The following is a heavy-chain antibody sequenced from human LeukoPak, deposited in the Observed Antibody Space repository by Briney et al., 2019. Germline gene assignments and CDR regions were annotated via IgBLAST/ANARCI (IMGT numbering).Heavy chain of an antibody. Sequence: GGSLRLSCAASGFTFSSYAMHWVRQAPGKGLEWVAVISYDGSNKYYADSVKGRFTISRDNSKNTLYLQMNSLRAEDTAVYYCARVPNAVVVAAALDYWGQGTLVTVSS. V-gene: IGHV3-30*04. J-gene: IGHJ4*02. CDR2: ISYDGSNK. CDR3: ARVPNAVVVAAALDY. D-gene: IGHD2-15*01. CDR1: GFTFSSYA.